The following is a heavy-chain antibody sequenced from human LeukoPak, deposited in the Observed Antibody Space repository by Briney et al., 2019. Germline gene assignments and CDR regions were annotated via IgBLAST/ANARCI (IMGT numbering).Heavy chain of an antibody. CDR1: GDSVSSKSTA. V-gene: IGHV6-1*01. D-gene: IGHD1-26*01. CDR3: ARRRGKWDVNWFDP. Sequence: SQTLSLTCAISGDSVSSKSTAWNWIRQSPSRGLEWLGRTYYRSKWYNGYAVSVKSRITINPDTSKNQFSLQLNSVTPEDTAVYYCARRRGKWDVNWFDPWGPGTLVTVSS. CDR2: TYYRSKWYN. J-gene: IGHJ5*02.